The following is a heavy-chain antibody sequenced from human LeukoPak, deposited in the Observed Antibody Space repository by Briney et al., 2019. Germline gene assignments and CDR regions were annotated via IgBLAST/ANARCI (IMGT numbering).Heavy chain of an antibody. CDR2: IYHSGST. CDR3: ARGSSGYYGIDI. Sequence: PSGTLSLTCTVSGYSISSGYYWGWIRQPPGKGLEWIGSIYHSGSTYYNPSLKSRVTISVDTSKNQFSLKLGSVTAADTAVYYCARGSSGYYGIDIWGQGTMVTVSS. V-gene: IGHV4-38-2*02. D-gene: IGHD3-22*01. CDR1: GYSISSGYY. J-gene: IGHJ3*02.